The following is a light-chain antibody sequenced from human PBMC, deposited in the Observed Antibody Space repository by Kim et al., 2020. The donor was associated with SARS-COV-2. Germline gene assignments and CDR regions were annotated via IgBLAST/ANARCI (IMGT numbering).Light chain of an antibody. CDR3: QQYYTTPLT. CDR1: QSGLYSNNNKNY. Sequence: ATRKCKSSQSGLYSNNNKNYLAWYQQKPGQPPKLLIYWASTRESGVPDRFSGSGSGTDFTLNISSLQAEDVAVYYCQQYYTTPLTFGGGTKVDIK. V-gene: IGKV4-1*01. J-gene: IGKJ4*02. CDR2: WAS.